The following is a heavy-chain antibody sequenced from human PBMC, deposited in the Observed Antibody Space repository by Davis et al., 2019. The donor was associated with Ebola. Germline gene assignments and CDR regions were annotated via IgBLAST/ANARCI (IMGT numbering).Heavy chain of an antibody. CDR2: INVDGT. Sequence: PGGSLRLSCAASGFTFTNAWMSWVRQAPGKGLEWVSAINVDGTYYADSVKGRFTISRDNSKNTLYLQMNSLRVEDTAVYYCAKRSLDGYIDYWGQGTLVTVSS. CDR1: GFTFTNAW. V-gene: IGHV3-23*01. D-gene: IGHD5-24*01. J-gene: IGHJ4*02. CDR3: AKRSLDGYIDY.